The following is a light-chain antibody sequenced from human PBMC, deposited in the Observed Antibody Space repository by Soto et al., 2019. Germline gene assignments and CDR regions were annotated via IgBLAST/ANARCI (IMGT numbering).Light chain of an antibody. V-gene: IGKV3-15*01. CDR2: DVS. CDR1: QSVDGI. Sequence: VLTQSPGILSLSPGERATLSCSASQSVDGIFFAWYQQKSGQSPRLLIYDVSIRATGVPARFSGTGSETDFTLTISGLQSEDSAVYFCQQYNNWPFSFGQGTRLEI. CDR3: QQYNNWPFS. J-gene: IGKJ5*01.